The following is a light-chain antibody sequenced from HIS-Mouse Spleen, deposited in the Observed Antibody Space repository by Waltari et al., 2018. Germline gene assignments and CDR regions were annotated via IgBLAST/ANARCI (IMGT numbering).Light chain of an antibody. CDR3: SSYTSSSTLVV. CDR2: NVS. J-gene: IGLJ2*01. CDR1: SSDVGGHTY. Sequence: QSALTQPASVSGSPGQPITISCTGTSSDVGGHTYVSWYQHHPGKAPQLMIYNVSNRPSGVSNRFSGSKSGNSASLTISGLQAEDEADYYCSSYTSSSTLVVFGGGTKLTVL. V-gene: IGLV2-14*03.